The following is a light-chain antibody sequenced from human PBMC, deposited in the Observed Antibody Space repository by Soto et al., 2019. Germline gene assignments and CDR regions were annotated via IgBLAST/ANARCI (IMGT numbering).Light chain of an antibody. V-gene: IGKV1-39*01. Sequence: DIQMTQSPSSLSASVGDRVTITCRASQSISSYLNWYQQKPGKAPKLLIYAASSLQSGVPSRFSGNGAGTDYTLTIRSLQPEDFATYYCQQSYSTLGAFGPGNKVDIK. CDR2: AAS. J-gene: IGKJ3*01. CDR3: QQSYSTLGA. CDR1: QSISSY.